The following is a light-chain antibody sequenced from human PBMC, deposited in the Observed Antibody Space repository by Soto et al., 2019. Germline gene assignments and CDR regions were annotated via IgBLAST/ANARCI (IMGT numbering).Light chain of an antibody. CDR3: QQYNTYST. J-gene: IGKJ5*01. V-gene: IGKV1-5*01. Sequence: DIQMTQSPSTLSASVGARVTITCRSSQSISGYLAWYQQKPGKAPKLLIYDASSLESGVPSRLSGSASGTEFTLTISSMQPDDFATYYCQQYNTYSTFGQGTRLEIK. CDR1: QSISGY. CDR2: DAS.